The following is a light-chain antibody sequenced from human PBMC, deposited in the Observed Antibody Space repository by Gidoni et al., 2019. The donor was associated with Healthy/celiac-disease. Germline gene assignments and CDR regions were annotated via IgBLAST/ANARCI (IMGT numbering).Light chain of an antibody. Sequence: DIQLTQSPSTLSASAGDRVTITWYRQKPGEAPSLLISQASILQSGVPSRFSGSGSRTEFTLTITNLQPDDFATYFCQQYNGHPWAFGQWTKVEIK. J-gene: IGKJ1*01. CDR3: QQYNGHPWA. CDR2: QAS. V-gene: IGKV1-5*03.